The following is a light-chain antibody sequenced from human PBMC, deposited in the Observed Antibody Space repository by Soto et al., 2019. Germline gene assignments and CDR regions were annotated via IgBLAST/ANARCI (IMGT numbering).Light chain of an antibody. CDR2: KTS. J-gene: IGKJ4*02. CDR1: QGISNW. CDR3: QQHNSYPGT. V-gene: IGKV1-5*01. Sequence: DIQMTQSPSTLSASVGDRVTITCRASQGISNWLAWYQQKPGKVPKLLIYKTSTLKSGVPSRFSGSRSGTEFTLTISSLQPEDIATYYCQQHNSYPGTFGGGTKVDIK.